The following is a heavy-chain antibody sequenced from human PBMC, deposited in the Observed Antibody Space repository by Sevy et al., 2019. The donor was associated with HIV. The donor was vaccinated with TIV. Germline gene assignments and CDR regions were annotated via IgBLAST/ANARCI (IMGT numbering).Heavy chain of an antibody. Sequence: GGSLRLSCAASGFIFSDYYMSWIRQAPGKGLEWVSYISSSGNTIYYADSVKGRFTMSRDNAKNSLFMQMNSLRAEDTAVYYCARVDANYDKGFDPWGQGTLVTVSS. V-gene: IGHV3-11*04. CDR2: ISSSGNTI. CDR1: GFIFSDYY. J-gene: IGHJ5*02. D-gene: IGHD3-22*01. CDR3: ARVDANYDKGFDP.